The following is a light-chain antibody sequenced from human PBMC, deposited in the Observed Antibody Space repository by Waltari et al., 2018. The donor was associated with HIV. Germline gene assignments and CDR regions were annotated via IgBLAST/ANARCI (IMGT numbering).Light chain of an antibody. CDR3: QQYGSSPPVT. V-gene: IGKV3-20*01. J-gene: IGKJ5*01. CDR1: QSVSSSY. Sequence: EIVLTQSPGTLSLSPGERATHSCRASQSVSSSYLAWYQKKPGQAPRLLIYGASSRATGIPDRFSGSGSGTDFTLTISRLEPEDFAVYYCQQYGSSPPVTFGQGTRLEIK. CDR2: GAS.